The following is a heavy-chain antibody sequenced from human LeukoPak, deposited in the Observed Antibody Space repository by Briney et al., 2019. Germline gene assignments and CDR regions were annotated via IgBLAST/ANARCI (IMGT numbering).Heavy chain of an antibody. CDR3: ARKLWFGVPCCYFDY. CDR2: ISSSSSYI. V-gene: IGHV3-21*01. CDR1: GFTFSSYS. D-gene: IGHD3-10*01. Sequence: GGSLRLSCAASGFTFSSYSMNWVRQAPGKGLEWVSSISSSSSYIYYADSVKGRFTISRDNAKNSLHLQMNSLRAEDTAVYYCARKLWFGVPCCYFDYWGQGTLVTVSS. J-gene: IGHJ4*02.